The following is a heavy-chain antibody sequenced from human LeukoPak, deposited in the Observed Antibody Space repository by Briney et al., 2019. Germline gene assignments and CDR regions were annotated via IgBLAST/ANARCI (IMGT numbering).Heavy chain of an antibody. J-gene: IGHJ4*02. CDR3: AKDQVSGGLGGDYNFWSGPPCV. CDR2: IIPIFGTA. D-gene: IGHD3-3*01. V-gene: IGHV1-69*05. Sequence: ASAKVSCKASGGTFSSYAISWVRQAPGQGLEWMGGIIPIFGTANYAQKFQGRVTITTDESTSTAYMELSSLRAEDTAVYYCAKDQVSGGLGGDYNFWSGPPCVWGQGTLVTVSS. CDR1: GGTFSSYA.